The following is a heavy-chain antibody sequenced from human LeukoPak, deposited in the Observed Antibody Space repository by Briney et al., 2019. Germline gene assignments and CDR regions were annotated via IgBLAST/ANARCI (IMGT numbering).Heavy chain of an antibody. V-gene: IGHV5-10-1*01. J-gene: IGHJ4*02. Sequence: GESLKISCKGSGYSFTSYLISWVRQMPGNGLEGMGRIDPSDSYTNYSPSFQGHVTISADKSISTAYLQWSSLKASDTAMYYCARRGFGSGSYYFDYWGQGTLVTVSS. CDR3: ARRGFGSGSYYFDY. D-gene: IGHD3-10*01. CDR2: IDPSDSYT. CDR1: GYSFTSYL.